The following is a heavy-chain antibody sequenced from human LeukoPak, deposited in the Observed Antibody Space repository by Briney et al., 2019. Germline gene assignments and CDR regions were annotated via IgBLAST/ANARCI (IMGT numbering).Heavy chain of an antibody. CDR3: ATQGYYYGSGSFDY. CDR2: ISGSGGST. V-gene: IGHV3-23*01. D-gene: IGHD3-10*01. J-gene: IGHJ4*02. Sequence: GGSLRLSCAASGFTFSSYAMSWVRQAPGKGLEWVSAISGSGGSTYYADSVKGRFTISRDNSKNTLYLQMNSLRAEDTAVYYCATQGYYYGSGSFDYWGQGTLVTVSS. CDR1: GFTFSSYA.